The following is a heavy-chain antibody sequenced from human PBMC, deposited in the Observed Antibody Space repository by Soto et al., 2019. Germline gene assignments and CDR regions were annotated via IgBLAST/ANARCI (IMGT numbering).Heavy chain of an antibody. J-gene: IGHJ3*02. CDR3: ALKKLWFGEFSGSKVYLAFDI. V-gene: IGHV5-51*01. D-gene: IGHD3-10*01. CDR2: IYPGDSDT. Sequence: PGESLKISCKGSGYSFTSYWIGWVRQMPGKGLEWMGIIYPGDSDTRYSPSFQGQVTISADKSISTAYLQWSSLKASDTAMYYCALKKLWFGEFSGSKVYLAFDIWGQGTMVTVSS. CDR1: GYSFTSYW.